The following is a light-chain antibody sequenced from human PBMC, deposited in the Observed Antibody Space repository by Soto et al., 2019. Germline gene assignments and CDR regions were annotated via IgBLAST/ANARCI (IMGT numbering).Light chain of an antibody. V-gene: IGKV3-15*01. CDR3: QQYNAWPLT. Sequence: DIMITQSPATLSVSPGEKATLSCRASQSVRSYLAWYQQKPGQAPRLLIYGPSTRATGIPARFSGGGSETEFTLTINSLQSEDFGVYYCQQYNAWPLTFGGGTKVDI. CDR2: GPS. CDR1: QSVRSY. J-gene: IGKJ4*01.